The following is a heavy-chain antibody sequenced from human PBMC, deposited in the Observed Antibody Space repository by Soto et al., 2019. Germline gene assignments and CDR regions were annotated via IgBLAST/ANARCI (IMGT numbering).Heavy chain of an antibody. D-gene: IGHD2-8*01. J-gene: IGHJ6*02. CDR2: ISYDGSNK. CDR1: GFTFSSYA. Sequence: LRLSCAASGFTFSSYAMHWVRQAPGKGLEWVAVISYDGSNKYYADSVKGRFTISRDNSKNTLYLQMNSLRAEDTAVYYCARVRRKYCTNGVCYRPTYYYYGMDVWGQGTTVTVSS. V-gene: IGHV3-30-3*01. CDR3: ARVRRKYCTNGVCYRPTYYYYGMDV.